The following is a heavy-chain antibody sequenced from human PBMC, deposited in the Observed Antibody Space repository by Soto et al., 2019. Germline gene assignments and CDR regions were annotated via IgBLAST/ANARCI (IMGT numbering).Heavy chain of an antibody. CDR1: GFSFSSHA. CDR2: INNNGDIT. D-gene: IGHD3-10*01. Sequence: GGSLRLSCSASGFSFSSHAIHWVRQAPGKGLEHVSSINNNGDITYYTDSVKGRLTISRDNSKNTVYLRMTNLRPEDTALYHCVKGSSGDHYLGYYGLDVWGQGTKVTVSS. V-gene: IGHV3-64D*06. J-gene: IGHJ6*02. CDR3: VKGSSGDHYLGYYGLDV.